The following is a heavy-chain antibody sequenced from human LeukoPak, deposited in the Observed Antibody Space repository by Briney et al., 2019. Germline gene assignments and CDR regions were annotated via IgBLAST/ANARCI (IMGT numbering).Heavy chain of an antibody. CDR1: GGTFSNSA. Sequence: SVKVSCKASGGTFSNSAIGWVRQAPGQGLEWIGEIIPMFGTTKYARKFQGRVTITTDEFTRTTHMQLSSLRSEDTAVYYCASGRFGGFGGDYYYYMDVWGKGTTVTVSS. J-gene: IGHJ6*03. V-gene: IGHV1-69*05. D-gene: IGHD2-15*01. CDR3: ASGRFGGFGGDYYYYMDV. CDR2: IIPMFGTT.